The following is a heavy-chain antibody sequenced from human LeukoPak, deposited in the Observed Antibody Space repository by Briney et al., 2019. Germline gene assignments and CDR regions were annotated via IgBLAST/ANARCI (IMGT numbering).Heavy chain of an antibody. J-gene: IGHJ4*02. CDR1: GGSISSYY. D-gene: IGHD3-22*01. CDR2: IYYSGST. V-gene: IGHV4-59*08. Sequence: SETLSLTCTVSGGSISSYYWSWIRQPPGKGLEWIGYIYYSGSTNYNPSLKSRVTISLDTSKNQFSLKLSSVTAADTAVYYCSRGRIFYDSTGYYYWGQGTLVTVSS. CDR3: SRGRIFYDSTGYYY.